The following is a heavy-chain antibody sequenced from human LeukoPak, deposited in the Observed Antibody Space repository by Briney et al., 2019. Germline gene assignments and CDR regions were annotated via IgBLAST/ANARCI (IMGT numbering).Heavy chain of an antibody. CDR2: IYYSGST. CDR1: GGSISSYY. J-gene: IGHJ6*03. V-gene: IGHV4-59*01. D-gene: IGHD1-26*01. Sequence: SETLSLTCTVSGGSISSYYWSWIRQPPGKGLEWIGYIYYSGSTNYNPSLKSRVTISVDTSKNQFSLKLSSVTAADTAVYYCARMSLHYYYYMDVWGKGTTVTVSS. CDR3: ARMSLHYYYYMDV.